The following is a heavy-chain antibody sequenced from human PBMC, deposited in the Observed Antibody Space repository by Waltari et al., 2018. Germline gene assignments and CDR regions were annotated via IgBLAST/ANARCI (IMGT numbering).Heavy chain of an antibody. J-gene: IGHJ6*03. CDR1: GGSISSSSYY. V-gene: IGHV4-39*07. D-gene: IGHD4-17*01. CDR3: ARVPYGNYYYYMDV. CDR2: NFYSGST. Sequence: QLQLQESGPGLVKPSETLSLTCTVSGGSISSSSYYWGWIRQPPGKGLEWIGSNFYSGSTCYNPSLKSRVTISVDTAKNQFSLKLSSVTAADTAVYYCARVPYGNYYYYMDVWGKGTTVTISS.